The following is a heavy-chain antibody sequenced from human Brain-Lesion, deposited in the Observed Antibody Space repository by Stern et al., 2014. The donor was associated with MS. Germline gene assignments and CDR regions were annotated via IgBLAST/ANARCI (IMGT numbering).Heavy chain of an antibody. CDR3: AKWPHHIAVAGTRYFQH. V-gene: IGHV3-23*04. D-gene: IGHD6-19*01. CDR2: LSGRGGPT. CDR1: GFSFSTYA. Sequence: EVHLAESGGGLVQPGGSLRLSCAASGFSFSTYAMSWVRQTPGKRLQWVSVLSGRGGPTYYVDSVNGRFTISRDNSKNTLYLQMDSLRTDDTAVYYCAKWPHHIAVAGTRYFQHWGQGTLVTVSS. J-gene: IGHJ1*01.